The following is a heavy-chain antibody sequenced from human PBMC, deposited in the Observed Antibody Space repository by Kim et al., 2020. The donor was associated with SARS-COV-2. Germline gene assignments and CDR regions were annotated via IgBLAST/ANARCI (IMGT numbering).Heavy chain of an antibody. V-gene: IGHV1-3*01. CDR1: GYTFTSYA. Sequence: ASVKVSCKASGYTFTSYAMHWVRQAPGQRLEWMGWINAGNGNTKYSQKFQGRVTITRDTSASTAYMELSSLRSEDTAVYYCARDWGSYYRYFDYWGQGTLVTVSS. J-gene: IGHJ4*02. CDR2: INAGNGNT. CDR3: ARDWGSYYRYFDY. D-gene: IGHD1-26*01.